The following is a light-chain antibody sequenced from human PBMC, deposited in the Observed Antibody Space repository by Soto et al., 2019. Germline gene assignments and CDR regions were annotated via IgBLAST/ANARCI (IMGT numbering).Light chain of an antibody. Sequence: QSALTQPPSASGTPGRRVTISCSGSGSNIGTYTLNWYQQLPGTAPKLLIYSNNQRPSGVPDRFSGSKSGTSASLAISGLQSEDEADYYCAAWADSLNGWVFGGGTQLTVL. V-gene: IGLV1-44*01. CDR2: SNN. CDR1: GSNIGTYT. J-gene: IGLJ3*02. CDR3: AAWADSLNGWV.